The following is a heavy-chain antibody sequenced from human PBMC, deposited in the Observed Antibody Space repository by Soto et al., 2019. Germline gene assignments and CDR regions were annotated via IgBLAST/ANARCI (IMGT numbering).Heavy chain of an antibody. V-gene: IGHV4-61*01. CDR2: IYYSGST. J-gene: IGHJ2*01. CDR1: GGSVSSGSYY. CDR3: ARDRMRYCSSTSCNYDYWYFDL. Sequence: QVQLQESGPGLVKPSETLSLTCTVSGGSVSSGSYYWSWIRQPPGKGLEWIGYIYYSGSTNYNPSLKSRVTISVDTSKNQFSLKLSSVTAADTAVYYCARDRMRYCSSTSCNYDYWYFDLWGRGTLVTVSS. D-gene: IGHD2-2*01.